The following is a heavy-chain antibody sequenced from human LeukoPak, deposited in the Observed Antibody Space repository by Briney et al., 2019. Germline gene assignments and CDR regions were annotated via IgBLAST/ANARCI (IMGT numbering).Heavy chain of an antibody. V-gene: IGHV1-18*01. CDR2: ISPYNGNT. Sequence: GASETVSHMASVCAFTKYGISWVRQAPGQGLEGMGWISPYNGNTNYAQKLQGRVTMTTETSTSPAYMELRSLRSDDTAVDYCARTASPLPYDYWGQGTLVTVSS. CDR1: VCAFTKYG. J-gene: IGHJ4*02. CDR3: ARTASPLPYDY.